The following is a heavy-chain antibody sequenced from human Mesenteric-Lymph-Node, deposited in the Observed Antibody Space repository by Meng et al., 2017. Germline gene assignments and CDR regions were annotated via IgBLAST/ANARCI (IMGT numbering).Heavy chain of an antibody. CDR3: ASGGEYHYDSSGYLRLDY. V-gene: IGHV3-43D*03. Sequence: GESLKISCAASGFTFSSYAMHWVRQAPGKGLEWVSLISWDGGSTYYADSVKGRFTISRDNSKNSLYLQMNSLRAEDTALYYCASGGEYHYDSSGYLRLDYWGQGTLVTVSS. J-gene: IGHJ4*02. CDR1: GFTFSSYA. D-gene: IGHD3-22*01. CDR2: ISWDGGST.